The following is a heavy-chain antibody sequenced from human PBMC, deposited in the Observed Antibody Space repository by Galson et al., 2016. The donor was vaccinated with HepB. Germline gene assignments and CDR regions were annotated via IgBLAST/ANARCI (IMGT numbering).Heavy chain of an antibody. Sequence: LRLSCAASGFTFSSYAMSWVRQAPGKGLEWVSVISDSGDGKLYADSVKGRFTTSRDNSENTLYLQMNSLRAEDTALYYCARVPGYCGSPSCRLLDDWGQGTLVTVSS. V-gene: IGHV3-23*01. CDR1: GFTFSSYA. CDR2: ISDSGDGK. J-gene: IGHJ4*02. D-gene: IGHD2-2*01. CDR3: ARVPGYCGSPSCRLLDD.